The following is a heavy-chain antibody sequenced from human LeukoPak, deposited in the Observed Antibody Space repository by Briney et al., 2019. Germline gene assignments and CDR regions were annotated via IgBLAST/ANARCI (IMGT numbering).Heavy chain of an antibody. V-gene: IGHV3-48*01. CDR1: GFTFSSYS. J-gene: IGHJ4*02. Sequence: GGSLRLSCAASGFTFSSYSMNWVRQAPGKGLEWVSYISSSSSTIYYADSVKGRFTISRDNAKNSLYLQMNSLRAEDTAVYYCAKDQAAAAGYFGYWGQGTLVTASS. CDR3: AKDQAAAAGYFGY. CDR2: ISSSSSTI. D-gene: IGHD6-13*01.